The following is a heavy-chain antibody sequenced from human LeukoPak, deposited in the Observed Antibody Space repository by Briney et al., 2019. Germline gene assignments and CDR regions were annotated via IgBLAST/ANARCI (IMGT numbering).Heavy chain of an antibody. CDR3: ARGGWLQSPFDY. V-gene: IGHV4-39*07. Sequence: SETLSLTCTVSGGSISSSSYYWGWIRQPPGKGLEWIGSIYHSGSTYYNPSLKSRVTISVDRSKNQFSLKLSSVTAADTAVYYCARGGWLQSPFDYWGQGTLVTVSS. J-gene: IGHJ4*02. D-gene: IGHD5-24*01. CDR2: IYHSGST. CDR1: GGSISSSSYY.